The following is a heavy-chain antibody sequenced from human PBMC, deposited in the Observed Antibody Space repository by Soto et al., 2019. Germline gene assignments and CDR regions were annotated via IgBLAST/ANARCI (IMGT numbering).Heavy chain of an antibody. J-gene: IGHJ4*02. CDR2: ISSSISYI. CDR3: ARRTSYDSSGYYCY. Sequence: EVQLVESGGGLVKPGGSLRLSCAASGFTFSSYSMNWVRQAPGKGLEWVSSISSSISYIYYADSVKGRFTISRDNAKNSLYLQMNSLRAEGTAVYYCARRTSYDSSGYYCYWGQGTLVTVSS. D-gene: IGHD3-22*01. CDR1: GFTFSSYS. V-gene: IGHV3-21*01.